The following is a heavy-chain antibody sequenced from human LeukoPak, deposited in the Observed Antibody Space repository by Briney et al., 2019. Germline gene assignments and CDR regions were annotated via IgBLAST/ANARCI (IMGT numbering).Heavy chain of an antibody. CDR1: GGTFSSYA. Sequence: SVKVSCKASGGTFSSYAISWVRQAPGQGLEWMGGIIPIFGTANYAQKFQGKVTITADESTSTAYMELSSLRSEDTAVYYCAKSYRGYSGYAGDYWGQGTLVTVSS. CDR2: IIPIFGTA. J-gene: IGHJ4*02. V-gene: IGHV1-69*13. D-gene: IGHD5-12*01. CDR3: AKSYRGYSGYAGDY.